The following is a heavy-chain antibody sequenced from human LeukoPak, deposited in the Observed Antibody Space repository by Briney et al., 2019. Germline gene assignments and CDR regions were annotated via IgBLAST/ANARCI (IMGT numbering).Heavy chain of an antibody. CDR3: ARGGSVPATRSFDY. CDR1: GFTVSSDY. Sequence: GGSLRLSCSPSGFTVSSDYMSWVRQAPWRGLEWLSVIYSGGSTYYADSVKGRFTISRDNSKNTVYLQMNSLRVEDTAVYYCARGGSVPATRSFDYWGQGTLVTVSS. D-gene: IGHD6-19*01. CDR2: IYSGGST. J-gene: IGHJ4*02. V-gene: IGHV3-66*01.